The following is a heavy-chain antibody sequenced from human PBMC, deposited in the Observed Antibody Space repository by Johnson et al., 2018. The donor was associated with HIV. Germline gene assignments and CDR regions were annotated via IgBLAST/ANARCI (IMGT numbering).Heavy chain of an antibody. CDR1: GFTFSSYG. CDR2: ISYDGSNK. J-gene: IGHJ3*02. CDR3: ARDSLAHDAFDI. Sequence: QVQLVESGGGVVQPGGSLRLSCAASGFTFSSYGMHWVRQAPGKGLEWVAVISYDGSNKYYTDSVKGRFTISRDNSKNTLYLQMNSLRAEDTAVYYCARDSLAHDAFDIWGQGTMVTVSS. V-gene: IGHV3-30*19.